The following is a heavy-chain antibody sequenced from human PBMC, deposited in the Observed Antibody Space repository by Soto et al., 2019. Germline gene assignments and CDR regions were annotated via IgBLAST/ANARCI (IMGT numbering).Heavy chain of an antibody. CDR3: ARGDNWNNSYYYYYMDV. CDR1: GYTFTSYD. CDR2: MNPNSGNT. J-gene: IGHJ6*03. D-gene: IGHD1-20*01. V-gene: IGHV1-8*01. Sequence: QVPLVQSGAEVKKPGASVKVSCKASGYTFTSYDINWVRQATGQGLEWMGWMNPNSGNTGYAQKFQDRVTMTRNTSISTAYMELSSLRSEDTAVYYCARGDNWNNSYYYYYMDVWGKGTTVTVSS.